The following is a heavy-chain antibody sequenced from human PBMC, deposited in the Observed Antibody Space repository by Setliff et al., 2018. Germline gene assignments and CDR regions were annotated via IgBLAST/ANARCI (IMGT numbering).Heavy chain of an antibody. CDR3: ARSKYDILTRNWFDP. Sequence: GASVKVSCKVSGYTLTELSRHWVRQAPGKGLEWMGGFDPEDGETIYAQKFQGRVTMTTDTSTSTAYMELRSLRSDDTAVYYCARSKYDILTRNWFDPWGQGTLVTVSS. J-gene: IGHJ5*02. CDR1: GYTLTELS. CDR2: FDPEDGET. V-gene: IGHV1-24*01. D-gene: IGHD3-9*01.